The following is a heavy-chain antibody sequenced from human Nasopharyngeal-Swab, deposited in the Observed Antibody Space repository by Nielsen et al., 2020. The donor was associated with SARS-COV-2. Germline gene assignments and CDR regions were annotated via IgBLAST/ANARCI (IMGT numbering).Heavy chain of an antibody. CDR2: LYPGDSYT. Sequence: GGSLRLSCKGSRYSFTSYWIGRVRLMPGKRLEWKWILYPGDSYTRYSPSFERQVTISADKSISTAYLQWSSLKASDTAMYYCARQRKYCSGGSCYSKWFDPWGQGTLVTVSS. J-gene: IGHJ5*02. CDR3: ARQRKYCSGGSCYSKWFDP. CDR1: RYSFTSYW. V-gene: IGHV5-51*01. D-gene: IGHD2-15*01.